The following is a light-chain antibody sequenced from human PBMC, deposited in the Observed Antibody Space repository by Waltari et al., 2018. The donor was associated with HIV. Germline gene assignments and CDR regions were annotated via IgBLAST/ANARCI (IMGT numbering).Light chain of an antibody. V-gene: IGLV1-51*01. Sequence: QSVLTQPPSVSAAPGQKVFISCSGSSSNIGNNYVSWYQQLPGTAPKLLMYDINNRPSGIPDRFSGSKSCTSATLASTGLQTGDEADYYCVTWDFSLSAVVFGGGTKLTVL. CDR2: DIN. CDR3: VTWDFSLSAVV. J-gene: IGLJ3*02. CDR1: SSNIGNNY.